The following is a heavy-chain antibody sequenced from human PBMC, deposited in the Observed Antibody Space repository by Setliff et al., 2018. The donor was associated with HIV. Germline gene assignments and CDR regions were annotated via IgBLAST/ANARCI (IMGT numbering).Heavy chain of an antibody. V-gene: IGHV3-21*01. J-gene: IGHJ6*03. CDR1: GFIFSDYS. CDR2: ISSSTYI. D-gene: IGHD5-18*01. Sequence: PGGSLRLSCAASGFIFSDYSMNWVRQAPGKGLEWVSSISSSTYIYYADSVKGRFTISRDNAKNSLYLQMNSLKAEDTAVYYCASSGYNYGGYYMDVWGKGTTVTVS. CDR3: ASSGYNYGGYYMDV.